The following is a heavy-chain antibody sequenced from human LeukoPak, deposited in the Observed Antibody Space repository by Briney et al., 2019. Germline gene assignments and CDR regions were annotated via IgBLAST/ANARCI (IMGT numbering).Heavy chain of an antibody. Sequence: GGSLRLSCAASGYTVSHNYMSWVRQAPGKGLEWVSVIYSDGKTYYAASVKGRFTISRDNSKNTLYLQMNSVRVEDTAVYYCTTGHYSHTLGGQGTLVTVSS. CDR3: TTGHYSHTL. V-gene: IGHV3-66*01. CDR2: IYSDGKT. J-gene: IGHJ4*02. D-gene: IGHD1-26*01. CDR1: GYTVSHNY.